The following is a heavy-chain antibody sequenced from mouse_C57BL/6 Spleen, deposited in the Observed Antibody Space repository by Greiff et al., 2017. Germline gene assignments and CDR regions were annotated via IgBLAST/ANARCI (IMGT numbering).Heavy chain of an antibody. CDR2: ISDGGSYT. CDR3: ARTPYYYGSSYYWYFDA. J-gene: IGHJ1*03. Sequence: EVKLVESGGGLVKPGGSLKLSCAASGFTFSSYAMSWVRQTPEKRLEWVATISDGGSYTCYPDNVKGRFTISRDNAKNNLYLQMSHLKSEDTAMYYCARTPYYYGSSYYWYFDAWGTGTTVTVSS. CDR1: GFTFSSYA. V-gene: IGHV5-4*03. D-gene: IGHD1-1*01.